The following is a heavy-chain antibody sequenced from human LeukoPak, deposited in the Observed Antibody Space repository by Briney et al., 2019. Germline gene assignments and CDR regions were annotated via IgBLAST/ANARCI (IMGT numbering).Heavy chain of an antibody. D-gene: IGHD3-22*01. J-gene: IGHJ4*02. CDR2: INPNSGGT. V-gene: IGHV1-2*02. CDR1: GYTFTGYY. Sequence: ASVKVSCKASGYTFTGYYMHWVRQAPGQGLEWMGWINPNSGGTNYAQKFQGRVTMTRDTSISTAYMELSRLRSDDTAVYYCARDREYYDSSGYYLLDYWGQGTLVTVSS. CDR3: ARDREYYDSSGYYLLDY.